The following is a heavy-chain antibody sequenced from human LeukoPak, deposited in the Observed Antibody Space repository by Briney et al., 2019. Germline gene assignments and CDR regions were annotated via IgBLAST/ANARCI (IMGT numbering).Heavy chain of an antibody. D-gene: IGHD2-2*02. J-gene: IGHJ4*02. CDR2: ISAYNGNT. CDR3: ARDCSSSTGCYTSNFDY. Sequence: ASVKVSCKASGYTFTSYGISWVRQAPGQGLEWMGWISAYNGNTNYAQKLQGRVTMTTDTSTSTAYMELRSLRSDDTAVYYCARDCSSSTGCYTSNFDYWGQGTLVTVSS. V-gene: IGHV1-18*01. CDR1: GYTFTSYG.